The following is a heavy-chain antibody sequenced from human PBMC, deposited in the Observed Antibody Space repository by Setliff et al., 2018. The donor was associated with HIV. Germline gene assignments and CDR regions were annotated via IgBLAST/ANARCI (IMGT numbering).Heavy chain of an antibody. D-gene: IGHD3-22*01. CDR3: ARDHPANYYDSSGYPLYYYYMDV. J-gene: IGHJ6*03. Sequence: SETLSLTCTVSGGSISSGSYYWSWIRQPAGKGLEWTGHIYTSGCTNYNPSLKSRVTISVDTSKNQFSLKLSSVTAADTAVYYCARDHPANYYDSSGYPLYYYYMDVWGKGTTVTVSS. CDR2: IYTSGCT. CDR1: GGSISSGSYY. V-gene: IGHV4-61*09.